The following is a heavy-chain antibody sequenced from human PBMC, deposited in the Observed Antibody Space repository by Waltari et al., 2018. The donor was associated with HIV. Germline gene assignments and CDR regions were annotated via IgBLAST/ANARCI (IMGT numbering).Heavy chain of an antibody. V-gene: IGHV3-53*05. J-gene: IGHJ5*02. CDR2: LYIDGHS. CDR3: AKGVKFYGP. Sequence: EVQMMTTGGRLVLPGGSLRLSCTASNFNILHNYITWIRQAPGSGLEWVSVLYIDGHSHYSDSVRVRFFVSADKSRNTVLLQMNNLIVEDTALYFCAKGVKFYGPWGEGTQVTVSP. CDR1: NFNILHNY. D-gene: IGHD2-21*01.